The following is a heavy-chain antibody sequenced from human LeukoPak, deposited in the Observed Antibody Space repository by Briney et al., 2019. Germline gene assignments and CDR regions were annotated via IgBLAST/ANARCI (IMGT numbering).Heavy chain of an antibody. CDR2: INPNSGGT. Sequence: ASVKVSCKASGYTFTGYYMHWVRQAPGQGLEWMGRINPNSGGTNYAQKFQGRVTMTRDTSISTAYMELSRLRSDDTDVSYCARSHYYDSSDIVAYWGQGTLVTVSS. CDR3: ARSHYYDSSDIVAY. J-gene: IGHJ4*02. D-gene: IGHD3-22*01. V-gene: IGHV1-2*05. CDR1: GYTFTGYY.